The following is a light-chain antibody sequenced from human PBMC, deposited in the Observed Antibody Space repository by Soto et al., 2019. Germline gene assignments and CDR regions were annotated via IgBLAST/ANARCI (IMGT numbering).Light chain of an antibody. J-gene: IGKJ1*01. CDR2: AAS. V-gene: IGKV1-39*01. CDR3: QQNYMVPPRT. CDR1: QSIKKS. Sequence: DVQMTQSPSSLSASVGDRVSITCRASQSIKKSLNWYQQKPGKAPKILIYAASNFQSGVPSRFSGSGSGTDFTTTITRRQPEDFSTYYCQQNYMVPPRTFGPGTKLEIK.